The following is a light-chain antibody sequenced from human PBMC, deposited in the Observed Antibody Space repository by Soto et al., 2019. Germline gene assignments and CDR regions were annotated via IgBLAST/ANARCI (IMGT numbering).Light chain of an antibody. CDR1: QSISSY. CDR2: AAS. J-gene: IGKJ1*01. CDR3: QPSYSTPRT. V-gene: IGKV1-39*01. Sequence: DIQMTQSPSSLSASVGDRLTITCRASQSISSYLNWYQQKPGKAPKLLIYAASSLQSGVPSRFSGSGSGTDFTLTISSLQPEDFASYYCQPSYSTPRTVGQGTKVEI.